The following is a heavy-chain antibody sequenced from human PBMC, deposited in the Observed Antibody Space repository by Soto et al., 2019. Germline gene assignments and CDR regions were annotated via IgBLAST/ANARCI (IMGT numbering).Heavy chain of an antibody. Sequence: SETLSLTCTVSGGSISSGGYYWSWIHQHPGKGLEWIGYIYYSGSTYYNPSLKSRVTISVDTSKNQFSLKLSSVTAADTAVYYCAREVAARPDYYYYGMDVWGQGTTVTVS. CDR1: GGSISSGGYY. J-gene: IGHJ6*02. CDR3: AREVAARPDYYYYGMDV. D-gene: IGHD6-6*01. CDR2: IYYSGST. V-gene: IGHV4-31*03.